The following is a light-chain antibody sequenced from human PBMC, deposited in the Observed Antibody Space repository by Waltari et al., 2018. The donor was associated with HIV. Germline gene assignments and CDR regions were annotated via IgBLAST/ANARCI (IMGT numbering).Light chain of an antibody. CDR2: GNT. CDR1: SSNIGAGFD. Sequence: QAILTQPPSVSGAPGQRVTISCTGTSSNIGAGFDVHWYQQAPGTAPKLLIFGNTKRPAGVPGRFSAYRFGTSASLTIAWLQADDEADYYCRSYDRTLSGFVFGSGTQVTV. J-gene: IGLJ1*01. V-gene: IGLV1-40*01. CDR3: RSYDRTLSGFV.